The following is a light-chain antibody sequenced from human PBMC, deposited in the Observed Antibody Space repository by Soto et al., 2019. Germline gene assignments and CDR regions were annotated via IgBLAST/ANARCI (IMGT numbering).Light chain of an antibody. V-gene: IGKV1-39*01. CDR3: QQSYSTPQT. J-gene: IGKJ1*01. CDR1: QSISSY. Sequence: DIQMTQSPSSLSASVGDRVTITCRASQSISSYLNWYQQKPGKAPKLLIYAASSLQSGVPSMFSGRGSGTDFNLTISSRQPEDCATYYCQQSYSTPQTFGQGTKVEIQ. CDR2: AAS.